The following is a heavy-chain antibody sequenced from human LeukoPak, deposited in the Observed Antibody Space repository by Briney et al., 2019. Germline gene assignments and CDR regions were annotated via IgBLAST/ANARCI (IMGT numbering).Heavy chain of an antibody. CDR2: MSFDGSKT. CDR1: RSTFRRNA. Sequence: GGALRLSCAASRSTFRRNAMHWVGQAPGKGLAWVAVMSFDGSKTYYAESVKGRFTSARDNSKNTVFLQMNSLRPEDTAVYYCARVTRGYSSHEDQDLVYYFDYWGQGTLVTVSS. CDR3: ARVTRGYSSHEDQDLVYYFDY. V-gene: IGHV3-30*04. D-gene: IGHD2-15*01. J-gene: IGHJ4*02.